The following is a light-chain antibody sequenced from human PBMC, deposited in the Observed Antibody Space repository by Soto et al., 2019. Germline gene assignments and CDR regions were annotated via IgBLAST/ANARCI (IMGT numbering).Light chain of an antibody. CDR2: DVS. Sequence: QSVLTQPASVSGSPGQSITISCTGTSSDVGGYNYVSWFQHHPGKAPKLIIYDVSNRPSGTSDRFSGSKSGSTASLTISGLQADDEADYYCNSYTSDSTWVFGGGTKLTVL. V-gene: IGLV2-14*03. J-gene: IGLJ3*02. CDR1: SSDVGGYNY. CDR3: NSYTSDSTWV.